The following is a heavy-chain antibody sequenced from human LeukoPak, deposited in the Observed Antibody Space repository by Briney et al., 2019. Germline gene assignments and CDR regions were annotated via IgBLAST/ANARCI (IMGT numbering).Heavy chain of an antibody. CDR3: AKHYDFWSGYGSNWFDP. Sequence: PGGSLGLSCAASGFTFSSYWMSWVRQAPGKGLEWVANIKQDGSEKYYVDSVKGRFTISRDNAKNSLDLQMNSLRVEDTAVYYCAKHYDFWSGYGSNWFDPWGQGTLVTVSS. CDR2: IKQDGSEK. J-gene: IGHJ5*02. D-gene: IGHD3-3*01. V-gene: IGHV3-7*01. CDR1: GFTFSSYW.